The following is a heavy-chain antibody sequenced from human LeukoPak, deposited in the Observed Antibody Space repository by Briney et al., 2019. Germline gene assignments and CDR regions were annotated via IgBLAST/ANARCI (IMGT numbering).Heavy chain of an antibody. CDR2: ISDSGGST. J-gene: IGHJ4*02. CDR1: GFTFSSYA. Sequence: GGSLRLSCAASGFTFSSYAMSWVRQAPGKGLEWVSPISDSGGSTHYADSVKGRFTVSRDSSKNTLYLQMNSLRAEDTAVYYCAKATHDILTGSNPDYWGQGTLVTVSS. CDR3: AKATHDILTGSNPDY. D-gene: IGHD3-9*01. V-gene: IGHV3-23*01.